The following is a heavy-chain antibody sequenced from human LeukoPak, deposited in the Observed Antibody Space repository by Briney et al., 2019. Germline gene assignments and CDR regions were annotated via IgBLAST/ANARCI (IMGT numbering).Heavy chain of an antibody. CDR2: ISSGSSYI. V-gene: IGHV3-21*01. Sequence: GGSLRLSCAASGFTFSSYSMNWVRQAPGKGLEWVSSISSGSSYIYYADSVKGRFTISRDNAKNSLYLQMNSLRAEDTAVYYCARGSYYYDSSGYYPGYWGQGTLVTVSS. D-gene: IGHD3-22*01. CDR1: GFTFSSYS. CDR3: ARGSYYYDSSGYYPGY. J-gene: IGHJ4*02.